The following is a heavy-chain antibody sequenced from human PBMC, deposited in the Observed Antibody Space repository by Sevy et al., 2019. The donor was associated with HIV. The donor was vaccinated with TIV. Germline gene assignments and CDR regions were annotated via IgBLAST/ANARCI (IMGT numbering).Heavy chain of an antibody. D-gene: IGHD6-19*01. CDR1: GFTVSSNY. CDR2: IYSGGST. J-gene: IGHJ4*02. V-gene: IGHV3-66*01. CDR3: ARAFSSGWDYYFDY. Sequence: GGSLRLSCAASGFTVSSNYMSWVRQAPGKGLEWVSVIYSGGSTYYADSVKGRLTISRDNSKNTLYLQRNSLRAEDTAVYYCARAFSSGWDYYFDYWGQGTLVTVSS.